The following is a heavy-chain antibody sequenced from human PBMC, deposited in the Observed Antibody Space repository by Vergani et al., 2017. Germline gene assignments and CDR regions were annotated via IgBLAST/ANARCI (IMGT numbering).Heavy chain of an antibody. Sequence: QVHLQESGPGVVKPSQTLSLTRSFSGGSLDIHSQTWGWIRQPAGEGLEWIGLIDVKGNSNFSPSLESRVTMSADASRGRFSLNLRSVTTSDTAVYYCVRVLHTSYILGAFDIWGQGIKVTVSS. D-gene: IGHD2-21*01. CDR2: IDVKGNS. CDR3: VRVLHTSYILGAFDI. J-gene: IGHJ3*02. CDR1: GGSLDIHSQT. V-gene: IGHV4-61*02.